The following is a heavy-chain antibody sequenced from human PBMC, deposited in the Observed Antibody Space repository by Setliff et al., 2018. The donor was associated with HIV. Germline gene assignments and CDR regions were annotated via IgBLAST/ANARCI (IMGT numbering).Heavy chain of an antibody. CDR2: VYNSGIT. CDR3: ARHTVFVRYFDH. Sequence: SETLSLTCTVSGGSVSSPGYYWGWIRQPPGKGLEWIGSVYNSGITFKNPSLKSRVTISVDRSGNQFSLRPTSVTAADTAVYYCARHTVFVRYFDHWGQGMLVTVSS. D-gene: IGHD2-2*02. J-gene: IGHJ4*02. CDR1: GGSVSSPGYY. V-gene: IGHV4-39*07.